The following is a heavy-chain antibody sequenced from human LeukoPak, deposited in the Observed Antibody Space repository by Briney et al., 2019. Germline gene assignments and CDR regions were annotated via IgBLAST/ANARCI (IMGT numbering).Heavy chain of an antibody. CDR1: GYTFTSYG. CDR3: ARLGRTPRPDYYYYMDV. Sequence: ASVKVSCKASGYTFTSYGISWVRQAPGQGLEWMGWMNPNSGNTGYAQKFQGRVTMTRNTSISTAYMELSSLRSEDTAVYYCARLGRTPRPDYYYYMDVWGKGTTVTVSS. V-gene: IGHV1-8*02. CDR2: MNPNSGNT. J-gene: IGHJ6*03.